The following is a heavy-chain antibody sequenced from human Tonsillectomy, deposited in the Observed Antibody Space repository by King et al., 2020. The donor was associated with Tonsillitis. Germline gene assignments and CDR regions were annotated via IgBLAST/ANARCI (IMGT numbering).Heavy chain of an antibody. CDR1: GGTFSSYA. J-gene: IGHJ5*02. CDR2: IIPIFGTA. D-gene: IGHD2-2*01. Sequence: QVQLVQSGAEVKKPGSSVKVSCKASGGTFSSYAISWVRQAPGQGLEWMGGIIPIFGTANYAQKIQGRVTITADESTSTAYMELSSLRSEDTAVYYCARGGYCSSTSCYEYWFDPWGQGTLVTVSS. CDR3: ARGGYCSSTSCYEYWFDP. V-gene: IGHV1-69*01.